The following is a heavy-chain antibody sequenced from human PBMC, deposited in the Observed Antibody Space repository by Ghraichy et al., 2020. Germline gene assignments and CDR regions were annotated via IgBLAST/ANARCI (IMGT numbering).Heavy chain of an antibody. V-gene: IGHV1-3*01. Sequence: ASVKVSCKASGYTLSAFGLNWVRQAPGQSLEWLGWINAGNGITKSSQKFQGRVTITRDTSASTTYIELSSLRSEDTAVYYCARATNFRYFDLWGRGTQLTVSS. D-gene: IGHD4/OR15-4a*01. J-gene: IGHJ2*01. CDR1: GYTLSAFG. CDR3: ARATNFRYFDL. CDR2: INAGNGIT.